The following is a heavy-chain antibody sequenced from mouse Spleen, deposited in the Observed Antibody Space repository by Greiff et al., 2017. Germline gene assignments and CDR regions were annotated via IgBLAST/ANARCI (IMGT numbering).Heavy chain of an antibody. CDR1: GYTFTSYW. J-gene: IGHJ4*01. V-gene: IGHV1-64*01. Sequence: QVQLQQSGAELVKPGASVKLSCKASGYTFTSYWMHWVKPRPGQGLEWIGMIHPNSGSTNYNEKFKSKATLTVDKSSSTAYMQLSSLTSEDSAVYYCARSRIYYDYDGAPNAMDYWGQGTSVTVSS. CDR2: IHPNSGST. D-gene: IGHD2-4*01. CDR3: ARSRIYYDYDGAPNAMDY.